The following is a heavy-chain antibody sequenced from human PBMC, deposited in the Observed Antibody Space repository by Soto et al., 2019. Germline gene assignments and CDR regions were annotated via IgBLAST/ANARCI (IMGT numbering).Heavy chain of an antibody. CDR2: IYYSGST. Sequence: QVQLQESGPGLVKPSQTLSLTCTVSGGSISSGCYYWSWIRQHPGKGLEWIGYIYYSGSTYYNPSLKSRVTISVDKSKNQFSLKLISVTAADTAVYYCARFVRRSTKFDYWGQGTLVTVSS. D-gene: IGHD4-17*01. CDR3: ARFVRRSTKFDY. V-gene: IGHV4-31*03. CDR1: GGSISSGCYY. J-gene: IGHJ4*02.